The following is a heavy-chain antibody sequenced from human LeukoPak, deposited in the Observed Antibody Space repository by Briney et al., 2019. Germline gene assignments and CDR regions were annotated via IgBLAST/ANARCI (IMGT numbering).Heavy chain of an antibody. D-gene: IGHD1-20*01. CDR2: IYYSGST. V-gene: IGHV4-59*08. CDR3: ARRITGTTSDSFDY. Sequence: PSETLSLTCIGSGGSISSYYWSWILQPPGKGLEWVGCIYYSGSTYYNPSLKSRVTIFVDTSKNQFSLKLSSVTAADTALYYCARRITGTTSDSFDYWGQGTLVTVSS. J-gene: IGHJ4*02. CDR1: GGSISSYY.